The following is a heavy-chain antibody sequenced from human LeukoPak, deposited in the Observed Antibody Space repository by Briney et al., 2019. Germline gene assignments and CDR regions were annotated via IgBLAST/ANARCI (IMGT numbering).Heavy chain of an antibody. CDR2: VYYTGNT. CDR3: ARRARATGGGDYFDY. V-gene: IGHV4-59*08. J-gene: IGHJ4*02. Sequence: SETLSLTCTVSGSSITSYYWTWIRQPPGKGLEWIGYVYYTGNTNYNPSLKSRVTISLDTSRSRFSLQLSPVTAADTAIYYCARRARATGGGDYFDYWGQGTLVTVSS. D-gene: IGHD2-15*01. CDR1: GSSITSYY.